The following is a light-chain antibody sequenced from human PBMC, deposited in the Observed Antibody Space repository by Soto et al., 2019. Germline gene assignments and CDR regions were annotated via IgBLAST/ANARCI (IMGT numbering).Light chain of an antibody. CDR2: GAS. CDR3: QQYDNSTIT. CDR1: QSISSSF. J-gene: IGKJ5*01. Sequence: EIVLTRSPGIFSLSPGQRSSLSCGASQSISSSFLDWYQQKHGKAPRLPIYGASSRATGIPERLSGTGYETDFTITISRMETEDFEVYYCQQYDNSTITFGHGTRLEIK. V-gene: IGKV3-20*01.